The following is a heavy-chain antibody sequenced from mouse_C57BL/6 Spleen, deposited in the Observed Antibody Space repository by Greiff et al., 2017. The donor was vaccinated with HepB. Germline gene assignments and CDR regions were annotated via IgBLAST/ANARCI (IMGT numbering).Heavy chain of an antibody. CDR2: INPNNGGT. J-gene: IGHJ3*01. D-gene: IGHD2-4*01. V-gene: IGHV1-26*01. CDR1: GYTFTDYY. CDR3: ARSDYDSLFAY. Sequence: VQLQQSGPELVKPGASVKISCKASGYTFTDYYMNWVKQSHGKSLEWIGDINPNNGGTSYNQKFKGKATLTVDKSSSTAYMELRSLTSEDSAVYYCARSDYDSLFAYWGQGTLVTVSA.